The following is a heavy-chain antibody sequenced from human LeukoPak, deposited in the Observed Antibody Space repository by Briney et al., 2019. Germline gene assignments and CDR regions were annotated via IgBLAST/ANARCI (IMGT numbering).Heavy chain of an antibody. J-gene: IGHJ4*02. CDR2: ITSSSSAV. CDR3: ARADADY. Sequence: GGSLRLSCATSGFTFSSYTMNWVRQAPGRGLEWVAYITSSSSAVYYADSVKGRFTISRGNAKNSVDLQMNSLRVDDTAVYYCARADADYWGQGTLVTVSA. V-gene: IGHV3-48*04. CDR1: GFTFSSYT.